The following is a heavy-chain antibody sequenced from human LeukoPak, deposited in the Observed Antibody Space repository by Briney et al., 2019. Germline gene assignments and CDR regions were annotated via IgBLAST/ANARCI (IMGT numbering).Heavy chain of an antibody. J-gene: IGHJ4*02. CDR3: ARDRITMVRGADY. CDR1: GYTFTSYG. D-gene: IGHD3-10*01. CDR2: INPNSGGT. Sequence: ASVKVSCKASGYTFTSYGISWVRQAPGQGLEWMGWINPNSGGTNYAQKFQGRVTMTRDTSISTAYMELSRLRSDDTAVYYCARDRITMVRGADYWGQGTLVTVSS. V-gene: IGHV1-2*02.